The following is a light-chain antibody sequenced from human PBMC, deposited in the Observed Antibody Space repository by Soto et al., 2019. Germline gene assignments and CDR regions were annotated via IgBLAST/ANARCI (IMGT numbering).Light chain of an antibody. CDR3: QHYGSSLCT. Sequence: EIVLTQSPGTLSLSPGERATLSCRASQSVSSSSLGWYQQKPGQAPRLLIYGASSRPAGIPDRYSGSGSGTEFTLAISSLEPEDFAVYYRQHYGSSLCTFRQATQVEIK. CDR2: GAS. CDR1: QSVSSSS. V-gene: IGKV3-20*01. J-gene: IGKJ1*01.